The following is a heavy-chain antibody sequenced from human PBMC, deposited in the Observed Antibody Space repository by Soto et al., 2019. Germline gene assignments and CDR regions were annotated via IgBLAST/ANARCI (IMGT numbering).Heavy chain of an antibody. J-gene: IGHJ4*02. Sequence: EVQLVESGGGLVKPGGSLRLSCAASTFTFSTYSMYWVRQAPGKGLEWVSSISSSSSSIYSADSLRGRFTISRDNAKNSLYLQMNSLRAEDTAMYYCAKDNGYDAATLDYWGQGTPVTVSS. D-gene: IGHD5-12*01. CDR2: ISSSSSSI. V-gene: IGHV3-21*01. CDR1: TFTFSTYS. CDR3: AKDNGYDAATLDY.